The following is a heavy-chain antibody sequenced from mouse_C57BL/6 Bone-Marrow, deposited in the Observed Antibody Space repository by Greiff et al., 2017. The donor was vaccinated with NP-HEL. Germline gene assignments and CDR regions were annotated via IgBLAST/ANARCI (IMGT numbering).Heavy chain of an antibody. J-gene: IGHJ3*01. V-gene: IGHV1-85*01. CDR2: IYPRDGST. CDR1: GYTFTSYD. D-gene: IGHD1-1*01. CDR3: ASSVVPSWFAY. Sequence: VQLQQSGPELVKPGASVKLSCKASGYTFTSYDINWVKQRPGQGLEWIGWIYPRDGSTKYNEKFKGKATLTVDTSSSTAYMELHSLTSEDSAVYFCASSVVPSWFAYWGQGTLVTVSA.